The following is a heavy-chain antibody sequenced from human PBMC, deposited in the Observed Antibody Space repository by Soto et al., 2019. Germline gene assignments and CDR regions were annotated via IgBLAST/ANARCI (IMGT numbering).Heavy chain of an antibody. J-gene: IGHJ4*02. V-gene: IGHV4-34*01. Sequence: QEQLQQWGAGLLKPSETLSLTCAVYGGSFSGTSWCWIGQPPGRGLGWIGEINHSGSTNYNPSLKSRVTISVDTSKNQFSLKLRSVTAADTAVYYCATKEGYSSSSGDYWGQGTLVTVSS. CDR1: GGSFSGTS. CDR2: INHSGST. D-gene: IGHD6-6*01. CDR3: ATKEGYSSSSGDY.